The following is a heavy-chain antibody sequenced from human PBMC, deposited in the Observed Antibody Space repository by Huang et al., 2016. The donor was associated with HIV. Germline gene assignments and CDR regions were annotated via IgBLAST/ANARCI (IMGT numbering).Heavy chain of an antibody. J-gene: IGHJ4*02. CDR1: GFTFRTYA. V-gene: IGHV3-30-3*01. CDR3: TREPRAFSYGYFDY. Sequence: QVQLVESGGGVVLPGRSLRLSCEVSGFTFRTYAMHWVRQARGKGLGWVAVISLDGSDTYYVDSGKGRFTISRDNFKNTMYLDMNSLRAEDTAVYYCTREPRAFSYGYFDYWGQGTLVTVSA. CDR2: ISLDGSDT. D-gene: IGHD3-16*01.